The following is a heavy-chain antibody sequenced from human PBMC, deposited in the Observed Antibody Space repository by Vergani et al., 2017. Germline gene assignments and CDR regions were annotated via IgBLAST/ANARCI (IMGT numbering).Heavy chain of an antibody. CDR1: GFTFSSYA. CDR2: ISYDGSNK. D-gene: IGHD2-21*02. Sequence: QVQLVESGGGVVQPGRSLRLSCAASGFTFSSYAMHWVRQAPGKGLEWVAVISYDGSNKYYADSVKGRFTISRDNSKNTLYLQMNSLRAEDTAVYYCARSNIVVVTAAFLXFDYWGQGTLVTVSS. V-gene: IGHV3-30-3*01. J-gene: IGHJ4*02. CDR3: ARSNIVVVTAAFLXFDY.